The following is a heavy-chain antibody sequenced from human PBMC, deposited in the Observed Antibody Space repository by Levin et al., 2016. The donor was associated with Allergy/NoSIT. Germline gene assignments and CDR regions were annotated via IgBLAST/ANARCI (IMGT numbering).Heavy chain of an antibody. Sequence: GGSLRLSCAASGFTFSSYALHWVCQAPGKGLEWVAVISYDGRNKYYADSVKGRFTISRDNSKNTLYLQMNSLRAEDTAVYYCARDTGGSSADYYFDYWGQGTLVTVSS. CDR1: GFTFSSYA. V-gene: IGHV3-30*04. J-gene: IGHJ4*02. D-gene: IGHD1-26*01. CDR3: ARDTGGSSADYYFDY. CDR2: ISYDGRNK.